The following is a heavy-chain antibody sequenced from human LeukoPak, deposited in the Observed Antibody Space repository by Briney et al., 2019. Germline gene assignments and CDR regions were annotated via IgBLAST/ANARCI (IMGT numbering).Heavy chain of an antibody. CDR1: GGTFSSYT. Sequence: SVKVSCKASGGTFSSYTISWVRQAPGQGLEWMGRIISIFGIPNYAQKFQGRVTITADKSTSTAYMELSSLRSEDTAVYYCARTSAHSGSGSYYNTDYWGQGTLVTVSS. J-gene: IGHJ4*02. V-gene: IGHV1-69*02. CDR2: IISIFGIP. D-gene: IGHD3-10*01. CDR3: ARTSAHSGSGSYYNTDY.